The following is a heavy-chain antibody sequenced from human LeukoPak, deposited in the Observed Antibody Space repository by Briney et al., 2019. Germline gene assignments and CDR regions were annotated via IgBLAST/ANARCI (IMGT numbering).Heavy chain of an antibody. J-gene: IGHJ5*02. CDR3: AKDRVRVSSSSGGRFDP. D-gene: IGHD6-6*01. Sequence: GGSLRLSCAASGFTFSSYAMSWVRQAPGKGLEWVSAISSSGGSTYYADSVKGRFTISRDNSKNTLYLQMNSLRAEDTAVYYCAKDRVRVSSSSGGRFDPWGQGTLVTVSS. CDR2: ISSSGGST. V-gene: IGHV3-23*01. CDR1: GFTFSSYA.